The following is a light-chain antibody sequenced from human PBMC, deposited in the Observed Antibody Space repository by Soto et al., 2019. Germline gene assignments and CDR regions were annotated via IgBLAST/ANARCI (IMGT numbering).Light chain of an antibody. Sequence: QSVLTQPASVSGSPGQSIAISCTGTSSDVGAYNSVSWYQQYPGKAPKLMIHDVSNRPSGVSNRFSGSKSGNTASLTISGLQAEEEADYYCSSYTSSSSYVFGSGTKVTVL. J-gene: IGLJ1*01. CDR1: SSDVGAYNS. CDR3: SSYTSSSSYV. CDR2: DVS. V-gene: IGLV2-14*01.